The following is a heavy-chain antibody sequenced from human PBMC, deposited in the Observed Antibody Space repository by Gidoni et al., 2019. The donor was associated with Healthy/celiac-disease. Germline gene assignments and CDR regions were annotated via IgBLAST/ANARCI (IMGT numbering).Heavy chain of an antibody. Sequence: QITLKESGPTLVKPTQTLTLTCTFSGFSPSTSGLGVGWIRQPPGKALQWLALIYWDDDKRYSPSLKSRLTITKDTSKNQVVLTMTNMDPVDTATYYCAHFHQFGVRRGYGVWDHWGQGTLVTVSS. J-gene: IGHJ4*02. CDR1: GFSPSTSGLG. V-gene: IGHV2-5*02. D-gene: IGHD3-10*01. CDR2: IYWDDDK. CDR3: AHFHQFGVRRGYGVWDH.